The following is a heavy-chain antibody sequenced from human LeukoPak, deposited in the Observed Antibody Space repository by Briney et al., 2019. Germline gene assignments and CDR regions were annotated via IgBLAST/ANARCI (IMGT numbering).Heavy chain of an antibody. D-gene: IGHD2-15*01. CDR2: INHSGST. Sequence: SETLSLTCAVSGGSISSSNWWSWIRRPPGKGLEWIGEINHSGSTNYNPSLKSRVTISVDTSKNQFSLKLSSVTAADTAVYYCARGVVADYWGQGTLVTVSS. J-gene: IGHJ4*02. CDR1: GGSISSSNW. CDR3: ARGVVADY. V-gene: IGHV4-4*02.